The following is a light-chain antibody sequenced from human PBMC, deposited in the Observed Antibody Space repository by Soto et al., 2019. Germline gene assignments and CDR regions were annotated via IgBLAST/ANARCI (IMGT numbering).Light chain of an antibody. CDR2: NVY. CDR3: SAYTVSRTYV. CDR1: ISDVGAYNF. V-gene: IGLV2-14*03. Sequence: QSVLTQPASVSGSPGQSITVSCTVTISDVGAYNFVSWQQQHPGKAPKLMIYNVYDRPSGISYRFSGSKSGNTASLTISGLQGEDEADYYCSAYTVSRTYVFGTGTKVNVL. J-gene: IGLJ1*01.